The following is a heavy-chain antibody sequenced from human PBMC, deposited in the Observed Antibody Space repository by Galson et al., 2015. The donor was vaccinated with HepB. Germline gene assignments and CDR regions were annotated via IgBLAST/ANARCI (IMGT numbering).Heavy chain of an antibody. D-gene: IGHD5-12*01. V-gene: IGHV3-73*01. CDR1: GFNFGGSA. CDR3: TRLGDFSGYSSR. J-gene: IGHJ4*02. CDR2: IRSKASNYAT. Sequence: SLRLSCAASGFNFGGSAIHWVRQASGKGPEWVGRIRSKASNYATSYVPSLEGRFTISRDDSKSMAYLHMKRLKADDTAVYYCTRLGDFSGYSSRWGQGTQVTVSS.